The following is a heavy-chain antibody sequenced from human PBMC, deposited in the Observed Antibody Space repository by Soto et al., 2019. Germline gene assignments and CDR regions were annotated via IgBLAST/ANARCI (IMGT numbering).Heavy chain of an antibody. Sequence: GESLKISCKGSGYNFTNYWIGWVRQMPGKGLEWMGIIYPGDSDTRYSPSFQGQVTISVTKSITTVFLQWSSLRASDTAMYYCARQIYDSDTGPNFQYYFDSWGQGTPVTGSS. D-gene: IGHD3-22*01. CDR2: IYPGDSDT. V-gene: IGHV5-51*01. CDR3: ARQIYDSDTGPNFQYYFDS. CDR1: GYNFTNYW. J-gene: IGHJ4*02.